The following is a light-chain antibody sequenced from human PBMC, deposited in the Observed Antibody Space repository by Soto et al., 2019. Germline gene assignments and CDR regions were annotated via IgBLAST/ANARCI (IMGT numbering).Light chain of an antibody. CDR3: QQYDRSPWT. V-gene: IGKV3-20*01. CDR2: GAS. CDR1: QSVTSSY. Sequence: EIVSPQSPATLSLSAGSRVPIPCMASQSVTSSYLAWSQQKPGQAPRLLIDGASSRATCITDRGSGRGSGTDCTLTSSRLEPEDVAVYYCQQYDRSPWTVGQGTKVEIK. J-gene: IGKJ1*01.